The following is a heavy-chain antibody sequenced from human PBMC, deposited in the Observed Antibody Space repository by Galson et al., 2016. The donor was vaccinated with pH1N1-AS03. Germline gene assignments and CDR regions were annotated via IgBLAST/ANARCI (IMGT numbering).Heavy chain of an antibody. CDR2: IFFIGDT. J-gene: IGHJ6*02. V-gene: IGHV4-59*08. Sequence: TLSLTCTVSGGSVNGYYWTWIRQPPGKGLEWIGQIFFIGDTLYTPSLRGRVTMSVDTSKNQLSLRLSSVTAADTAVYYCGRHLRSSYSMDVWGQGTTVTVSS. CDR1: GGSVNGYY. D-gene: IGHD2-15*01. CDR3: GRHLRSSYSMDV.